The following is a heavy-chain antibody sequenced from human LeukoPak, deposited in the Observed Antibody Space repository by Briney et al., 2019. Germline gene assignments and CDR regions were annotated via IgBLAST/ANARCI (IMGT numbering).Heavy chain of an antibody. V-gene: IGHV1-8*03. D-gene: IGHD4-11*01. CDR2: ISPNSGNT. CDR3: ATGLTTAL. Sequence: ASVKVSRKTSGYTFTGYYMHWVRQAPGQGLEWMGWISPNSGNTGYAQKFQGRVTITRNTSISTAYMELSSLRSEDTAVYYCATGLTTALWGQGTLVTVSS. CDR1: GYTFTGYY. J-gene: IGHJ4*02.